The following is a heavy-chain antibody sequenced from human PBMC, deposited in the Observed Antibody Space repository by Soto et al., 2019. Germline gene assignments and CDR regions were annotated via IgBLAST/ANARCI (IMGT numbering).Heavy chain of an antibody. V-gene: IGHV4-31*03. CDR3: ARGGPVVVAAADHDAFDI. CDR1: GGSISSGGYY. CDR2: IYYSGST. J-gene: IGHJ3*02. Sequence: SETLSLTCTVSGGSISSGGYYWSWIRQHPGKGLEWIGYIYYSGSTYYNPSLKSRFTISIDTSKNPFSLKLSSVTAAETAVYYCARGGPVVVAAADHDAFDIWGQGTMVTVSS. D-gene: IGHD2-15*01.